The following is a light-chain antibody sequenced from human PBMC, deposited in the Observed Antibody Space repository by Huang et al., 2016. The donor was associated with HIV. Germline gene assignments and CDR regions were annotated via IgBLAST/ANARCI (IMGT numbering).Light chain of an antibody. Sequence: DIVMTRSPDSLAVSLGERATINCKSSQSVLYTSNNKNYVVWYQQKPVQTPKLLIYWASTRESGVPDRFSGSGSGTDFTLTISSLQAEDVAVYYCQQYYSAPLTFGGGTKVEIK. CDR1: QSVLYTSNNKNY. CDR2: WAS. J-gene: IGKJ4*01. CDR3: QQYYSAPLT. V-gene: IGKV4-1*01.